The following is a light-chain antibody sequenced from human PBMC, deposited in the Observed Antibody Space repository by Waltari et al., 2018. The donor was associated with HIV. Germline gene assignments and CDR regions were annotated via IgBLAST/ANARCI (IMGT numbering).Light chain of an antibody. CDR1: GFNIGINA. CDR3: ATWDDTLQGRV. CDR2: MHT. J-gene: IGLJ2*01. V-gene: IGLV1-44*01. Sequence: QSVLTQPPSASGTPGQRVTISCSGSGFNIGINAVKWYPQLPGTAPKLLIYMHTQRPSRVPDRFSGSKSGTSASLAISGLQSEDDATYYWATWDDTLQGRVCGGGTKLTVL.